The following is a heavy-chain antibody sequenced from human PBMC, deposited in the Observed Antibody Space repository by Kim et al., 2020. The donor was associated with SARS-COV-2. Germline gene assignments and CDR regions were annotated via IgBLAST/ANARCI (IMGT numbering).Heavy chain of an antibody. CDR3: AREAVGFPTFDY. V-gene: IGHV3-21*01. Sequence: YSADPVQCRFTISRDNAKTSRYLQMNSLRAEDTAVYYCAREAVGFPTFDYWGQGTLVTVSS. D-gene: IGHD3-3*01. J-gene: IGHJ4*02.